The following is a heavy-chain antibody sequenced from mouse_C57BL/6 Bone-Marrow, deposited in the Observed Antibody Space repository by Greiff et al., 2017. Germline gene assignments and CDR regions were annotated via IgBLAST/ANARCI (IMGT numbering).Heavy chain of an antibody. CDR1: GYTFTSYW. CDR3: ARYFGFPTTMDY. Sequence: VQLQQPGAELVKPGASVKLSCKASGYTFTSYWMQWVKQRPGQGLEWIGEIDPSDSYTNYNQKFKGKATLTVDTSSSTAYMQLSSLTSEDSAVYYCARYFGFPTTMDYWGQGTSVTVSS. V-gene: IGHV1-50*01. J-gene: IGHJ4*01. D-gene: IGHD1-3*01. CDR2: IDPSDSYT.